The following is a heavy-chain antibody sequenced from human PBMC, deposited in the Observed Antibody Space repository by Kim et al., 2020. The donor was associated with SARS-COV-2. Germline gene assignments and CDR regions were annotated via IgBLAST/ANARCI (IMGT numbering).Heavy chain of an antibody. J-gene: IGHJ3*02. V-gene: IGHV4-31*03. CDR1: GGSISSGGYY. D-gene: IGHD5-12*01. CDR2: IYYSGST. CDR3: ARDKGGSLRYSGYDAYAFDI. Sequence: SETLSLTCTVSGGSISSGGYYWSWIRQHPGKGLEWIGYIYYSGSTYYNPSLKSRVTISVDTSKNQFSLKLSSVTAADTAVYYCARDKGGSLRYSGYDAYAFDIWGQGTMVTVSS.